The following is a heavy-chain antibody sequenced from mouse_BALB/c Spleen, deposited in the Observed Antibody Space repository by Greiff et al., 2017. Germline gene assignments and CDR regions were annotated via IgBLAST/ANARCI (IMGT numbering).Heavy chain of an antibody. V-gene: IGHV5-6-5*01. CDR3: ARGEKFYGSSLYYYAMDY. D-gene: IGHD1-1*01. Sequence: EVKLVESGGDLVKPGGSLKLSCAASGFTFSSYGMSWVRQTPDKRLEWVATISSGGSTYYPDSVKGRFTISRDNARNILYLQMSSLRSEDTAMYYCARGEKFYGSSLYYYAMDYWGQGTSVTVSS. CDR1: GFTFSSYG. CDR2: ISSGGST. J-gene: IGHJ4*01.